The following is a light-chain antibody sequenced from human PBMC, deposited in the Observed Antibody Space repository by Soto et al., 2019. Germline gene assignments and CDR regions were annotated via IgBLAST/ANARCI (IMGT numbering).Light chain of an antibody. CDR3: SSYTSSSTRV. Sequence: QSALTQPASVSGSPVQSITISCTGTSSDVGGYNYVSWYQQHPGKAPKLMIYDGSNRPSGVSNRFSGSKSGNTASLTISGLQAEDEADYYCSSYTSSSTRVFGTGTKVTVL. CDR2: DGS. J-gene: IGLJ1*01. CDR1: SSDVGGYNY. V-gene: IGLV2-14*01.